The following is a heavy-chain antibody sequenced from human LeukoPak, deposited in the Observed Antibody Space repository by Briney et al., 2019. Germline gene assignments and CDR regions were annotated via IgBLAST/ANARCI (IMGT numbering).Heavy chain of an antibody. CDR2: MNPNSGNT. CDR3: ASLGFLWPALVAPIDHYYGMDV. CDR1: GYTFTSYD. J-gene: IGHJ6*02. V-gene: IGHV1-8*01. Sequence: ASVKVSCKASGYTFTSYDVNWVRQATGQGLEWMGWMNPNSGNTGYAQKFQGRVTMTRNTSISTAYMELSSLRSEDTAVSYCASLGFLWPALVAPIDHYYGMDVWGQGTTVTVSS. D-gene: IGHD2-2*01.